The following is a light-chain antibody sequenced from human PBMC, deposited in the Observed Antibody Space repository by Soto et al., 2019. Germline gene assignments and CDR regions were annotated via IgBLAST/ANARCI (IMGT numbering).Light chain of an antibody. CDR2: KAS. CDR1: QRISSW. Sequence: DIQMTQSPSTLPASVGDRVTITCRASQRISSWLACYQQKPGKAPKLLIYKASTLKSGVPSRFSGSGSGTEFTLTISSLQPDDFATYYCQHYNSYSEAFGQGTKVDIK. V-gene: IGKV1-5*03. CDR3: QHYNSYSEA. J-gene: IGKJ1*01.